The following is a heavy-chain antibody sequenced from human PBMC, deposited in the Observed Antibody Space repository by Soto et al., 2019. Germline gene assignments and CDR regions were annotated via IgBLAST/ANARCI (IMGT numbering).Heavy chain of an antibody. D-gene: IGHD6-6*01. CDR1: GGSFSGYY. Sequence: SETLSLTCAVYGGSFSGYYWSWIRQPPGKGLEWIGEINHSGSTNYNPSLKSRVTISVDTSKNQFSLKLSSVTAADTAVYYCARGEVGSSIDYWGQGTLVTVSS. J-gene: IGHJ4*02. V-gene: IGHV4-34*01. CDR3: ARGEVGSSIDY. CDR2: INHSGST.